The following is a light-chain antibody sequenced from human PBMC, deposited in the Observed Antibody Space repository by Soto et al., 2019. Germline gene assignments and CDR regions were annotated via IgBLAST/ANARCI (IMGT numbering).Light chain of an antibody. J-gene: IGLJ2*01. V-gene: IGLV2-14*03. Sequence: QSALTQPASVSGSPGQSITISCTGTSSDIGAYNYVSWYQQHPDKAPQLLIYDVSFRPSGVSDRFSGSKSRNTASLTISGLQSGDEGDEADYYCSSYAGSSAVVFGGGTKLTVL. CDR1: SSDIGAYNY. CDR3: SSYAGSSAVV. CDR2: DVS.